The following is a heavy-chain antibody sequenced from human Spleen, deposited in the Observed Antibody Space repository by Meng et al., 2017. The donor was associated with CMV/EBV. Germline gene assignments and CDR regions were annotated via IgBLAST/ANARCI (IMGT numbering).Heavy chain of an antibody. J-gene: IGHJ5*02. V-gene: IGHV1-8*01. CDR2: VDPNNGNT. CDR1: YIFSRYE. D-gene: IGHD3-3*01. Sequence: YIFSRYEINWVRQATGQGLEWMGRVDPNNGNTGYSQNFQGRVTMTRDTSTRTVYMQLSSLRSDDTAVYYCARDRDFWSGYPTNWFDPWGQGTLVTVSS. CDR3: ARDRDFWSGYPTNWFDP.